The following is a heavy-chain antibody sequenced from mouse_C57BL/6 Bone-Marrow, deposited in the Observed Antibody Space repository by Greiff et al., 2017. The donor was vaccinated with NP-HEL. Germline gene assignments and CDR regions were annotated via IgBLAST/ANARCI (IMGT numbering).Heavy chain of an antibody. Sequence: QVQLQQSGAELARPGASVKLSCKASGYTFTSYGISWVKQRTGQGLEWIGEIYPRSGNTYYNEKFKGKATLTADKSTSTSYMELRSLTSAESAVYFSARWLLPYAMDSWGQGTSVTVSS. CDR1: GYTFTSYG. CDR3: ARWLLPYAMDS. CDR2: IYPRSGNT. D-gene: IGHD2-3*01. V-gene: IGHV1-81*01. J-gene: IGHJ4*01.